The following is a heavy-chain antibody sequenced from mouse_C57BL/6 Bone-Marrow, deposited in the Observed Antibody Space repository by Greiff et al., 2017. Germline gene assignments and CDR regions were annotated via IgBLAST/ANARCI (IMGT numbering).Heavy chain of an antibody. CDR2: INPSNGGT. V-gene: IGHV1-53*01. Sequence: QVQLKESGTALVKPGASVTLSCKASGYTFTSYWMHWVKQRPGQGLEWIGNINPSNGGTTYNEKFKSKATLTVDTSSSTAYMQLSSLTSEDSAVYYCARSETPAWFAYWGQGTLVTVSA. CDR1: GYTFTSYW. CDR3: ARSETPAWFAY. J-gene: IGHJ3*01.